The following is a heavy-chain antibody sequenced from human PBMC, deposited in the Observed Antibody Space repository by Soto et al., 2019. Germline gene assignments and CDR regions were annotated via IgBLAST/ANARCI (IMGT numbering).Heavy chain of an antibody. CDR1: GYKFIGYW. CDR2: IDPSDSYT. D-gene: IGHD1-1*01. J-gene: IGHJ4*02. Sequence: VQLVQSGAEVKKPGESLTISCKGSGYKFIGYWISWVRQMPGKGLEWVGRIDPSDSYTSYSPSFEGHVAISVDKSINTAYLQWRSLQASDTAKYYCLRHGNGTPFYFDFWGRGTLVPVSS. V-gene: IGHV5-10-1*03. CDR3: LRHGNGTPFYFDF.